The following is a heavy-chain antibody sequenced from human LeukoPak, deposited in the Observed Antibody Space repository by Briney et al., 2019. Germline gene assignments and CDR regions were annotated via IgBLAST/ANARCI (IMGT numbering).Heavy chain of an antibody. V-gene: IGHV4-39*07. CDR2: IYTSGST. J-gene: IGHJ4*02. Sequence: SETLSLTCTVSGGSISSYTYYWGWVRQPPGKGLEWIGRIYTSGSTKYNPSLKSRVTISRDTSKNQFSLKLSSVTAADTAVYYCARVGGQVYWGQGTLVTVSS. CDR3: ARVGGQVY. D-gene: IGHD3/OR15-3a*01. CDR1: GGSISSYTYY.